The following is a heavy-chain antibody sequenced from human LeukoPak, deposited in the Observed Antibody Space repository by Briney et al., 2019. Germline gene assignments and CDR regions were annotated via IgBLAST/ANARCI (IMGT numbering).Heavy chain of an antibody. V-gene: IGHV5-51*01. Sequence: GESLKISCKGSGYRFTSYWIGWVRQMPGKGQEWMGIIYPGDSDTRYSPSFQGQVTISADKSISTAYLQWSTLKTSDTAMYYCARNYYDSSGYPDEYYYYYYGMDVWGQGTTVTVSS. CDR1: GYRFTSYW. CDR2: IYPGDSDT. CDR3: ARNYYDSSGYPDEYYYYYYGMDV. J-gene: IGHJ6*02. D-gene: IGHD3-22*01.